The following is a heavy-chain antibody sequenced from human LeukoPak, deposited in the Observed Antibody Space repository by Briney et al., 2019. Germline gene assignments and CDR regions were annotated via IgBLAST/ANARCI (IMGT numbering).Heavy chain of an antibody. V-gene: IGHV3-30*02. CDR3: ARNSSGRFDN. J-gene: IGHJ4*02. CDR1: GFTFSNFG. D-gene: IGHD6-19*01. CDR2: IRYDGSDK. Sequence: SGGSLRLSCAASGFTFSNFGMHWVRQAPGKGLEWAAFIRYDGSDKYYADSAKGRFSISRDNSKNTLYLEMNSLRAEDTAVYYCARNSSGRFDNWGQGTLVTVS.